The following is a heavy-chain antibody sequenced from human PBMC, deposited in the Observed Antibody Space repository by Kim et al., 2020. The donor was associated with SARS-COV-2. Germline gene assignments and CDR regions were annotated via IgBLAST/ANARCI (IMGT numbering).Heavy chain of an antibody. Sequence: SETLSLTCTVSGGSISSGFYYWGWIRQPPEKGLEWIGTIDYSRSTYYNPSLRSRISIYVDTSKNQFSLRLNSVTAADTALYSCVRHHGKEVPAESVFFD. J-gene: IGHJ4*01. D-gene: IGHD1-1*01. CDR1: GGSISSGFYY. V-gene: IGHV4-39*01. CDR3: VRHHGKEVPAESVFFD. CDR2: IDYSRST.